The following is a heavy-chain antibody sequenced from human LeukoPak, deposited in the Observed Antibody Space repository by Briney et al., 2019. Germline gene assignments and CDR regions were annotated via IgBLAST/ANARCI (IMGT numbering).Heavy chain of an antibody. V-gene: IGHV3-48*02. Sequence: GGSLRLSCAASGFTFSSYSMNWVRQAPGKGLEWVSYISSSGSTIYYADSVKGRFTVSRDNAKNSLYLQMSSLRDEDTAVYYCARSIVATHFDYWGQGTLVTVSS. CDR2: ISSSGSTI. J-gene: IGHJ4*02. CDR3: ARSIVATHFDY. D-gene: IGHD5-12*01. CDR1: GFTFSSYS.